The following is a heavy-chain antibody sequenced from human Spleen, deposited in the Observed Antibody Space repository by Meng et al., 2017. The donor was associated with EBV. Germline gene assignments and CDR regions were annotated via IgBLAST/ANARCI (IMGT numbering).Heavy chain of an antibody. V-gene: IGHV1-69*01. CDR1: GDTFNNYA. J-gene: IGHJ4*02. D-gene: IGHD1-14*01. CDR2: IVPIFGTP. CDR3: ARHRGTFGTPFDY. Sequence: QVQLVQSGAEVRKPXSSVKVXCKSSGDTFNNYAFSWVRLAPEQGLEWIGGIVPIFGTPKYARKFQGGVAITADESTTTAYLELSSLTSEDTAIYYCARHRGTFGTPFDYWGQGTLVTVSS.